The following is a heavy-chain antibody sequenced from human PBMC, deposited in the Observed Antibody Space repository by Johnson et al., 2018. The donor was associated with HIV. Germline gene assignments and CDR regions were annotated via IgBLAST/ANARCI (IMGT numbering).Heavy chain of an antibody. J-gene: IGHJ3*01. CDR1: GFTVSSNY. Sequence: EVQLVESGGGVVQPGGSLRLSCAASGFTVSSNYMSWVRQAPGKGLEWVSGINWNGGSTRYADSVKGRCTISRDNGKNSLYLQMNSLRAEDTAFYYCARRDSGSLSFDLWGQGTMVTVSS. CDR3: ARRDSGSLSFDL. D-gene: IGHD1-26*01. V-gene: IGHV3-20*04. CDR2: INWNGGST.